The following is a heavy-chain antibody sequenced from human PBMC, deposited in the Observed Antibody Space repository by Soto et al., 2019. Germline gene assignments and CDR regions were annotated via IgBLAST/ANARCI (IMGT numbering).Heavy chain of an antibody. Sequence: QVQLVESGGGVVQPGRSLRLSCAASGFTFSSYAMHWVRQAPGKGLEWVAVISYDGSNKYYADSVKGRFTISRDNSKNTLYMQMNSLRAEDTAVYYCAREYTVHRDRPSDYYGMDVWGQGTTVTVSS. J-gene: IGHJ6*02. V-gene: IGHV3-30-3*01. CDR3: AREYTVHRDRPSDYYGMDV. D-gene: IGHD4-17*01. CDR2: ISYDGSNK. CDR1: GFTFSSYA.